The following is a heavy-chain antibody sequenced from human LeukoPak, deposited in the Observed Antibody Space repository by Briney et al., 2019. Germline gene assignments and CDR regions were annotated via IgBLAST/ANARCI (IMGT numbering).Heavy chain of an antibody. CDR3: TTDLNYYYASSGGFDY. J-gene: IGHJ4*02. Sequence: PGGSLRLSCAASGFTFSNAWMSWIRQAPGKGLEWVGCIKSKTDGGTTDYAAPVQGRFTISRDDSKNTLYLQMNCLKTEDTAVYYCTTDLNYYYASSGGFDYWGQGSLVTVSS. CDR2: IKSKTDGGTT. D-gene: IGHD3-22*01. CDR1: GFTFSNAW. V-gene: IGHV3-15*01.